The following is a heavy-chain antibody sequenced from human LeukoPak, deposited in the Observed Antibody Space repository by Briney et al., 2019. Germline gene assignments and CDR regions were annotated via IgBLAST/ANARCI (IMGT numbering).Heavy chain of an antibody. CDR3: ARALPSRYYYDSSGSRGYYYYMDV. Sequence: SETLSLTCAVYGGSFSGYYWSWIRQPPGKGLQWIGEINHSGSTNYNPSLKSRVTISVDTSKNQFSLKLSSVTAADTAVYYCARALPSRYYYDSSGSRGYYYYMDVWGKGTTVTVS. CDR1: GGSFSGYY. J-gene: IGHJ6*03. V-gene: IGHV4-34*01. CDR2: INHSGST. D-gene: IGHD3-22*01.